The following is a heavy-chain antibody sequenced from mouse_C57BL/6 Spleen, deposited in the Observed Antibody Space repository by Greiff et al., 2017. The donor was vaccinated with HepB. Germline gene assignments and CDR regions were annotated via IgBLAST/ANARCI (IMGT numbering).Heavy chain of an antibody. V-gene: IGHV1-39*01. D-gene: IGHD1-1*01. CDR2: INPNYGTT. J-gene: IGHJ1*03. CDR1: GYSFTDYN. Sequence: EVHLQQSGPELVKPGASVKISCKASGYSFTDYNMNWVKQSNGKSLEWIGVINPNYGTTSYNQKFKGKATLTVDQSSSTAYMQLNSLTSEDSAVYYCARWVAITTVVATQDWYFDVWGTGTTVTVSS. CDR3: ARWVAITTVVATQDWYFDV.